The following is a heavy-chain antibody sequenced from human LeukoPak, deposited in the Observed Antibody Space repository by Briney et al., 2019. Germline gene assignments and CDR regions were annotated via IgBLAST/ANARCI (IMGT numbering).Heavy chain of an antibody. J-gene: IGHJ4*02. V-gene: IGHV3-30*18. CDR2: ISYDGSNK. D-gene: IGHD1-1*01. CDR3: AKLDWNGYFDY. CDR1: GFTFSSYG. Sequence: GGSLRLSYAASGFTFSSYGMHWVRQAPGKGLEWVAVISYDGSNKYYADSVKGRFTISRDNSKNTLYLQMNSLRAEDTAVYYCAKLDWNGYFDYWGQGTLVTVSS.